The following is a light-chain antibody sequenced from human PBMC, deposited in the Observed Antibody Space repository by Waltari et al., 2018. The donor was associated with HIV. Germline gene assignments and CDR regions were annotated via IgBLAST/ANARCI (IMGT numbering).Light chain of an antibody. CDR1: QSISSN. Sequence: EIVMTQSPATLSVSPGERATLSCRASQSISSNLAWYQQKPGQAPRLLIYGASTMAIGIPGRISGSGSGTEFTLTISSLQSEDFAVYYCQQYNNWPPGTFGQGTRVEIK. V-gene: IGKV3-15*01. J-gene: IGKJ1*01. CDR3: QQYNNWPPGT. CDR2: GAS.